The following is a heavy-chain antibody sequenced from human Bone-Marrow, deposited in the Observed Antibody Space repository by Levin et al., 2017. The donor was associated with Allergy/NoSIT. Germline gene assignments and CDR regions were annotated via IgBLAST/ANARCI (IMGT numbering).Heavy chain of an antibody. CDR2: IWFDGSNK. CDR3: ARGHATSTVTTHIDY. V-gene: IGHV3-33*01. Sequence: GESLKISCAASGFTFSSYGMHWVRQAPGKGLGWVAVIWFDGSNKYYADSVKGRFTISRDNSKNTLFLQMNSLRAEDTAVYYCARGHATSTVTTHIDYWGQGTLVTVSS. CDR1: GFTFSSYG. J-gene: IGHJ4*02. D-gene: IGHD4-11*01.